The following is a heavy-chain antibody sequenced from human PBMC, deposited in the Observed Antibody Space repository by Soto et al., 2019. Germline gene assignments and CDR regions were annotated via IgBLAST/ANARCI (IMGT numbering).Heavy chain of an antibody. D-gene: IGHD3-9*01. CDR2: IIPIFGTA. CDR1: GGTFSSYA. J-gene: IGHJ4*02. CDR3: ARDHYDILTGDYRDATMVYFDY. V-gene: IGHV1-69*01. Sequence: QVQLVQSGAEVKKPGSSVKVSCKASGGTFSSYAISWVRQAPGQGLEWMGGIIPIFGTANYAQKFQGRVTITADESTSTAYMELSSLRSEDTAVYYCARDHYDILTGDYRDATMVYFDYWGQGTLVTVSS.